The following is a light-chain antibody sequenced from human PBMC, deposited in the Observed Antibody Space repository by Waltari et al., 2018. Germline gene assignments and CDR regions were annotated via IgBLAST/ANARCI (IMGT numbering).Light chain of an antibody. J-gene: IGLJ1*01. Sequence: PGQSITISCTGTSSDVGGYNYVSWYQQHPGKAPKLMIYYVSNRPSGVSNRFSGSKSGNTASLTISGLQAEDEADYYCSSYTSSNTLGFGTGTKVTVL. CDR1: SSDVGGYNY. CDR3: SSYTSSNTLG. V-gene: IGLV2-14*03. CDR2: YVS.